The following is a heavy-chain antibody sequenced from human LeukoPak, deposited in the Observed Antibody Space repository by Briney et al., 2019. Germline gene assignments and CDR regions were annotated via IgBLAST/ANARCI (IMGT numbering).Heavy chain of an antibody. CDR2: ISSDGFNE. Sequence: PGRSLRLSCAATGFSFSDFGMHWVRQAPGKGLEWVALISSDGFNEYYAAYMRGQFTISRDTYKNTLYLEMKSLRPEDTAIYYCARYSNHFYYSGMDVWGQGTTVTVSS. D-gene: IGHD2-21*01. CDR3: ARYSNHFYYSGMDV. V-gene: IGHV3-30-3*01. J-gene: IGHJ6*02. CDR1: GFSFSDFG.